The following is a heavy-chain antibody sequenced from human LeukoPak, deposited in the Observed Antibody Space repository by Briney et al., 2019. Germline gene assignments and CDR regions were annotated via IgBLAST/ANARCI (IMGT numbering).Heavy chain of an antibody. Sequence: SETLSLTCTVSGYSISTGYYWDWIRQPPGKGLEWIGTFYHGGSTYYNPSLKSRVTISVDTSKNQFSPNLTSVTAADTAVYYCAKSWALLRFGELLIDYWGQGTLVTVSS. V-gene: IGHV4-38-2*02. D-gene: IGHD3-10*01. CDR3: AKSWALLRFGELLIDY. J-gene: IGHJ4*02. CDR2: FYHGGST. CDR1: GYSISTGYY.